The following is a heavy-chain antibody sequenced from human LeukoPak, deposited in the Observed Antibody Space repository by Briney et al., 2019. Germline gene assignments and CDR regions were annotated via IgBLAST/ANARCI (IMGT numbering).Heavy chain of an antibody. CDR1: GFTFSNSA. V-gene: IGHV3-21*01. D-gene: IGHD3-16*01. Sequence: PGGSLRLSCAASGFTFSNSAMNWVRQAPGKGLEWVSSINYDSSHIYYAASVRGRFTISRDNDTNSVYLQMNSLRVEDTAVYYCARDPLRYLRVGHYAYWGQGTLVAVSS. J-gene: IGHJ4*02. CDR2: INYDSSHI. CDR3: ARDPLRYLRVGHYAY.